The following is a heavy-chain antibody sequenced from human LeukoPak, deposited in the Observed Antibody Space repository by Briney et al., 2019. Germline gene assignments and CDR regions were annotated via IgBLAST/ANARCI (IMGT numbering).Heavy chain of an antibody. Sequence: GRSLRLSCVASGFTFTSYGMHWVRQAPGKGLEWMAVISYDGSNKYYADSVKGRFTISRDNSKNTLYLKMNSLRAEDTAVYYCAKDRGIVVVPAAMQVDYWGQGTLVTVSS. CDR1: GFTFTSYG. CDR3: AKDRGIVVVPAAMQVDY. J-gene: IGHJ4*02. CDR2: ISYDGSNK. D-gene: IGHD2-2*01. V-gene: IGHV3-30*18.